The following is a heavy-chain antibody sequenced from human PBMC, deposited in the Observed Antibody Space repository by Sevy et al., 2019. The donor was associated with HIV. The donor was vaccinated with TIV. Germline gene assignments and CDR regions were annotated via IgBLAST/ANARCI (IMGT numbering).Heavy chain of an antibody. D-gene: IGHD3-16*02. Sequence: GGSLRLSCAASGFTFSSYGMHWVRQAPGKGLEWVAVISYDGSNKYYADSVKGRFTISRDNSKNTLYLQMNSLRAEDTAVYYCARDHGAAFGGVIVPDYWGQGTLVTVSS. V-gene: IGHV3-30*03. CDR3: ARDHGAAFGGVIVPDY. J-gene: IGHJ4*02. CDR1: GFTFSSYG. CDR2: ISYDGSNK.